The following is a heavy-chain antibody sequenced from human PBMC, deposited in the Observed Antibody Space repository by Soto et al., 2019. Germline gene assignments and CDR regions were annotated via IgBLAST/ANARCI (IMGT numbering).Heavy chain of an antibody. CDR1: GYTFTSYA. CDR2: INAGNGNT. J-gene: IGHJ6*02. Sequence: ASVKVSCKASGYTFTSYAMHWVRQAPGQRLEWMGWINAGNGNTKYSQKFQGRVTITRDTSASTAYMELSSLRSEDTAVYYCARDPSMDSGYDLGGYYYYYYGMDVWGQGTTVTVSS. CDR3: ARDPSMDSGYDLGGYYYYYYGMDV. D-gene: IGHD5-12*01. V-gene: IGHV1-3*01.